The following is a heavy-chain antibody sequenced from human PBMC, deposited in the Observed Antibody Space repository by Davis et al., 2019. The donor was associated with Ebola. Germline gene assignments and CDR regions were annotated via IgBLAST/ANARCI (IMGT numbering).Heavy chain of an antibody. V-gene: IGHV3-23*01. Sequence: GESLKISCAASGFTFSSYVMSWVRQAPGKGLEWVSAISGSGGSTYYADSVKGRFTISRDNSKNTLYLQMNSLRAEDTAVYYCARGGYCSGGSCHNWFDPWGQGTLVTVSS. J-gene: IGHJ5*02. CDR3: ARGGYCSGGSCHNWFDP. CDR2: ISGSGGST. D-gene: IGHD2-15*01. CDR1: GFTFSSYV.